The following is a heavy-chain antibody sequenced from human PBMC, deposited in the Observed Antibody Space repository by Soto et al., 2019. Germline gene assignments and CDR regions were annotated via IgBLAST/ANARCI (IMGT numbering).Heavy chain of an antibody. V-gene: IGHV1-46*01. Sequence: ASVKFSSKSSGYAFSHNFMHWVLQPPAQGLEWMGVINPTTGLTSNAQRFQGRLTITADESTNTVYMELDGLTSEDTAVYYCARDNPRNSGNYCLSSWGHGTLVTVSS. CDR2: INPTTGLT. CDR3: ARDNPRNSGNYCLSS. J-gene: IGHJ5*01. D-gene: IGHD1-26*01. CDR1: GYAFSHNF.